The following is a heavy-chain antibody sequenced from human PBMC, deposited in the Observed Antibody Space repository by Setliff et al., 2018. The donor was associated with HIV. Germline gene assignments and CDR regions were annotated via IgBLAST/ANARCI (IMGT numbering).Heavy chain of an antibody. CDR1: GGSISSSSYY. CDR2: IYYSGST. J-gene: IGHJ4*02. Sequence: SETLSLTCTASGGSISSSSYYWGWIRQPPGKGLEWIGSIYYSGSTYYNPSLKSRVTMSVDTSKNQFSLRLTSVTAADTAVYFCARLRITMIMMLNYFDYWGQGTLVTVSS. D-gene: IGHD3-22*01. V-gene: IGHV4-39*07. CDR3: ARLRITMIMMLNYFDY.